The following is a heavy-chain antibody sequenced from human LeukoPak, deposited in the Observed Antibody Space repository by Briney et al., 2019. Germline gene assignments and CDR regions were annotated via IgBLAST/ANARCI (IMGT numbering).Heavy chain of an antibody. Sequence: GGSLRLSCAASGFIFSNRWMSWVRQAPGKGREWVANIKQDGSERYYVDSVKGRFTISTDNAKNSLYLEMNSLRVEDTALYYCATSSASSGNDWGQGTLVTVSS. CDR3: ATSSASSGND. D-gene: IGHD3-22*01. V-gene: IGHV3-7*01. CDR2: IKQDGSER. CDR1: GFIFSNRW. J-gene: IGHJ4*02.